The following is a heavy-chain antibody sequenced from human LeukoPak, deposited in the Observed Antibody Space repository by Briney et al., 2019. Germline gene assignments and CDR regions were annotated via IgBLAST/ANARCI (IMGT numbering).Heavy chain of an antibody. CDR1: GYTFTSYG. J-gene: IGHJ6*03. V-gene: IGHV1-18*01. CDR3: ARSGLQYYMDV. Sequence: ASVKVSCKASGYTFTSYGISWVRQAPGQGLDWMGWISAYNDNTKYAQKLQGRVTMTTDTSTSPAYMELRSLRSDDTAVYYCARSGLQYYMDVWGKGTTVTVSS. CDR2: ISAYNDNT. D-gene: IGHD3/OR15-3a*01.